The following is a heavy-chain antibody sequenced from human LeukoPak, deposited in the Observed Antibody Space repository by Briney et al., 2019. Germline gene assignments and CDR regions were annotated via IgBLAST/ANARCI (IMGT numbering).Heavy chain of an antibody. Sequence: SETLSLTCAVYAGSFHGYYWSWLRQSPGKGLEWMGHINHSGRTNYNQSLRCRGTISVDTSKNQVSLKLRSVTAADTALYYCARLCTDGDCNVYFWGQGTQVTVSS. V-gene: IGHV4-34*01. CDR1: AGSFHGYY. J-gene: IGHJ4*02. D-gene: IGHD2-8*01. CDR2: INHSGRT. CDR3: ARLCTDGDCNVYF.